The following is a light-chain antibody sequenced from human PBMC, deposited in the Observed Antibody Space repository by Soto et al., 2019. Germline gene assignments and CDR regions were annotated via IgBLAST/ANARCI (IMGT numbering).Light chain of an antibody. CDR1: QGISSY. J-gene: IGKJ5*01. Sequence: DIQLTQSPSFLSASVGDRVTITCRASQGISSYLAWYQQKPGKAPKLLIYAASTLQSGVPSRFSGSGSGTEFTLTISSLHPEDFATYYCQQLNSYLFFGQGTRLEIK. CDR3: QQLNSYLF. CDR2: AAS. V-gene: IGKV1-9*01.